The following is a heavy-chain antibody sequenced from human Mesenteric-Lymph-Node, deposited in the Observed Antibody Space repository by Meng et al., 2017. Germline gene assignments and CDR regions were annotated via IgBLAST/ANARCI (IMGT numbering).Heavy chain of an antibody. CDR3: ARRRITMIVKGGDAFDI. V-gene: IGHV3-21*01. CDR2: ITSTSTYI. D-gene: IGHD3-22*01. Sequence: GGSLRLSCAASGFTFTTYNMNWVRQAPGKGLEWVSSITSTSTYIYYADSVKGRFTISRDNSKNTLYLQMNSLRAEDTAVYYCARRRITMIVKGGDAFDIWGQGTMVTVSS. J-gene: IGHJ3*02. CDR1: GFTFTTYN.